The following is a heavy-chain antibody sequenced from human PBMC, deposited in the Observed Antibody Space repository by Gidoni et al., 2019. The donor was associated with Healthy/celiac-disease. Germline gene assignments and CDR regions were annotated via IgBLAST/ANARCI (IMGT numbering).Heavy chain of an antibody. CDR3: AKERSMVRGVHRDYYFDY. V-gene: IGHV3-23*01. D-gene: IGHD3-10*01. J-gene: IGHJ4*02. Sequence: GLEWVSAISGSGGSTYYADSVKGRFTISRDNSKNTLYLQMNSLRAEDTAVYYCAKERSMVRGVHRDYYFDYWGQGTLVTVSS. CDR2: ISGSGGST.